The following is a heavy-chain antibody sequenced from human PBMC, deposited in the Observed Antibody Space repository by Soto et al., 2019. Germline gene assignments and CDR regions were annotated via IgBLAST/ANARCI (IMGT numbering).Heavy chain of an antibody. Sequence: PSETLSLTCAVSGGSISSSNWWSWVRQPPGKGLEWIGEIYHSGSTNYNPPLKSRVTISVDKSKNQFSLKLSSVTAADTAVYYCAIWLTTDPQLSYFDYWGQGTLVTASS. V-gene: IGHV4-4*02. CDR3: AIWLTTDPQLSYFDY. CDR1: GGSISSSNW. CDR2: IYHSGST. J-gene: IGHJ4*02. D-gene: IGHD4-17*01.